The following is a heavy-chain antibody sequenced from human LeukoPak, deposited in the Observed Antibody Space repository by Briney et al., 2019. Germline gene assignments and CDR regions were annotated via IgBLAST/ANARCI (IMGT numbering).Heavy chain of an antibody. V-gene: IGHV3-30*04. CDR1: GYIFSDHA. CDR3: ARQMTSTRLFDA. Sequence: GGSLRLSCVASGYIFSDHAFHWVRQPPAKGLEWVALIGSDGSTKYYADAVQGRFTVSRENSKSTRFLQMNTLRADDTAVYFCARQMTSTRLFDAWGQGTLVTVS. J-gene: IGHJ4*02. CDR2: IGSDGSTK. D-gene: IGHD5/OR15-5a*01.